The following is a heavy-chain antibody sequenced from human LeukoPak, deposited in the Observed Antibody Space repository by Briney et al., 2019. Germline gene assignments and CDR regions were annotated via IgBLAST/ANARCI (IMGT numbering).Heavy chain of an antibody. CDR1: GYTFTGYY. CDR2: INPNSGGT. V-gene: IGHV1-2*02. D-gene: IGHD3-9*01. J-gene: IGHJ6*03. CDR3: ASRGRGPYDILTGYYGPYYYYYMDV. Sequence: ASVKVSRKASGYTFTGYYVHWVRQAPGQGLEWMGWINPNSGGTNYAQKFQGRVTMTRDTSISTAYMELSRLRSDDTAVYYCASRGRGPYDILTGYYGPYYYYYMDVWGKGTTVTVSS.